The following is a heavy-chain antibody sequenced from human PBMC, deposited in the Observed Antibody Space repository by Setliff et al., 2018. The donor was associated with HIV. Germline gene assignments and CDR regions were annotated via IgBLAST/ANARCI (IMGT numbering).Heavy chain of an antibody. CDR2: INHSGRT. V-gene: IGHV4-34*01. CDR3: ATGLYYGSGSYYPSDAFDI. D-gene: IGHD3-10*01. CDR1: GGSFSDNY. Sequence: SETLSLTCAVYGGSFSDNYWSWIRQSPGKGLEWIGEINHSGRTKYSPSLRSRVSISVDTSKTQFSLKLSSVTAADTAVYYCATGLYYGSGSYYPSDAFDIWGQGTMVTVSS. J-gene: IGHJ3*02.